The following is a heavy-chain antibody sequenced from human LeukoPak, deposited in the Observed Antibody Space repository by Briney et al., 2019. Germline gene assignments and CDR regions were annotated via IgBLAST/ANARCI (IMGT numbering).Heavy chain of an antibody. CDR3: ARGLMRFLEWVN. CDR2: ISSANSHI. J-gene: IGHJ4*02. Sequence: PGESLRLSCVVSGFSLSNYAMNWVRQAPGKGPEWVSYISSANSHIYYADSVKGRFIISRDNAKNSLYLQMNSLRAEDTAVYYCARGLMRFLEWVNWGQGTLVTVSS. D-gene: IGHD3-3*01. CDR1: GFSLSNYA. V-gene: IGHV3-21*01.